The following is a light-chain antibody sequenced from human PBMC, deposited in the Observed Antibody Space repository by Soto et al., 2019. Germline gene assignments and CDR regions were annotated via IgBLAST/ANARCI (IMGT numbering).Light chain of an antibody. CDR2: GAS. V-gene: IGKV3-15*01. CDR3: QQFNKWPYT. CDR1: QPVSSN. J-gene: IGKJ2*01. Sequence: EIMMTQSPATLSVSPGEIVTLSCRASQPVSSNFAWYRQKPGQAPTLRIYGASTRATGVPARFSGSGSGTEFTLTISTLQSEDFAVYYCQQFNKWPYTFGQGTKLEIK.